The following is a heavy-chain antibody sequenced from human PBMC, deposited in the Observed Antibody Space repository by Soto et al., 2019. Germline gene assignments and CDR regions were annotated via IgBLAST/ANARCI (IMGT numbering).Heavy chain of an antibody. V-gene: IGHV3-48*02. CDR1: GFTFSSYS. CDR3: ARSPYDRYCSGGSCYS. J-gene: IGHJ4*02. D-gene: IGHD2-15*01. CDR2: ISSSSSTI. Sequence: GGSLRLSCAASGFTFSSYSMNWVRQAPGKGLEWVSYISSSSSTIYYADSVKGRFTISRDNAKNSLYLQMNSLRDEDTAVYYCARSPYDRYCSGGSCYSWGQGTLVTVSS.